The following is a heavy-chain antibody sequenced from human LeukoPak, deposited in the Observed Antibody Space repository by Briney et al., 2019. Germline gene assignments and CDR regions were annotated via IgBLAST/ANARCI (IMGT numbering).Heavy chain of an antibody. D-gene: IGHD4-17*01. Sequence: ASVRVSCKASGYTFSSYAMNWVRQAPGQGLEWMGWINTNTGNPTYAQGFTGRFVFSLDTSVSTAYLQISSLQAEDTAVYYCARSNNDGDYLGVGFDYWGQGTLVTVSS. CDR2: INTNTGNP. J-gene: IGHJ4*02. CDR3: ARSNNDGDYLGVGFDY. V-gene: IGHV7-4-1*02. CDR1: GYTFSSYA.